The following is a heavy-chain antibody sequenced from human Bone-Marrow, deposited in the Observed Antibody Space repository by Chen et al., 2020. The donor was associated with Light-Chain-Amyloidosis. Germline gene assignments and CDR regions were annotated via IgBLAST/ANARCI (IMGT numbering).Heavy chain of an antibody. D-gene: IGHD2-8*02. J-gene: IGHJ3*01. CDR1: GFTFNHYS. CDR2: ISSRSIYI. V-gene: IGHV3-21*01. CDR3: ARDEDCTVTGCPRGGDDGFDS. Sequence: EVQLVESGGGLVKPGGSLRLSCAASGFTFNHYSMNWVRQAPGGGLEWVASISSRSIYIFYAASVRGRSTISRDNAKNSLYLQLNSLRAEDTAVYYCARDEDCTVTGCPRGGDDGFDSWGQGTMVTVSS.